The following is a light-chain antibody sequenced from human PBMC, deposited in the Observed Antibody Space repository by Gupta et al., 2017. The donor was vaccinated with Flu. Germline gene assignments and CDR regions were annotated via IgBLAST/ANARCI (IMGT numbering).Light chain of an antibody. CDR3: QQYNNWPPWT. V-gene: IGKV3-15*01. CDR1: QSVSNN. Sequence: ATLSGSPGERATLSCRASQSVSNNLAWYQQKPGQAPRLLIYDASTRATGIPARFSGGGSGSEFTLTISSLQSEDFAFYYCQQYNNWPPWTFGQGTKVEIK. J-gene: IGKJ1*01. CDR2: DAS.